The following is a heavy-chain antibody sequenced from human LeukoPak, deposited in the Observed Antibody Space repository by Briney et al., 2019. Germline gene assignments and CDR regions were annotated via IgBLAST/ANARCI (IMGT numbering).Heavy chain of an antibody. CDR1: GYTFTSYD. V-gene: IGHV1-8*01. CDR3: ARGPSEYCSGGSCYGMDV. D-gene: IGHD2-15*01. CDR2: MNPNSGAT. J-gene: IGHJ6*02. Sequence: ASVKVSCKASGYTFTSYDFNWLRQATGQGPEWMGWMNPNSGATGYAQKFQGRVTITADESTSTAYMELSSLRSEDTAVYYCARGPSEYCSGGSCYGMDVWGQGTTVTVSS.